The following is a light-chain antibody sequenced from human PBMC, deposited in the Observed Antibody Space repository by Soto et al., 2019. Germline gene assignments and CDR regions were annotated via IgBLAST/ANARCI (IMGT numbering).Light chain of an antibody. Sequence: EIVMTQSPATLSVSPGERATLSCRASQSVSSNLAWYQQKPGQAPRLLIYVASTRATGIPARFSGSGYGTKFTLNISGLQSEDFALYYCQQYNNLPQTCGQGTKLEIK. CDR3: QQYNNLPQT. J-gene: IGKJ2*01. CDR1: QSVSSN. V-gene: IGKV3-15*01. CDR2: VAS.